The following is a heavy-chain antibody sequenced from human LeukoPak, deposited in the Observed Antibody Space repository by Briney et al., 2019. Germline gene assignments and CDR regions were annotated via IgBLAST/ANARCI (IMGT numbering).Heavy chain of an antibody. D-gene: IGHD3-9*01. CDR3: ARNDILTGYYIPGAFDI. J-gene: IGHJ3*02. Sequence: NPSETLSLTCTVSGGSISGYYWSWIRQPPGKGLEWIGYIYYSGNTNYNPSLKSRVTISVDTSKNQFSLKLSSVTAADTAVYYCARNDILTGYYIPGAFDIWGQGTMVTVSS. V-gene: IGHV4-59*01. CDR2: IYYSGNT. CDR1: GGSISGYY.